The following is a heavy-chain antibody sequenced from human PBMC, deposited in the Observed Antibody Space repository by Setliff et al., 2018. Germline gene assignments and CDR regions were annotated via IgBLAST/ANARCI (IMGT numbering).Heavy chain of an antibody. Sequence: SETLSLTCSVSSGSMRNYYWIWIRQPAGEGLEWIGRIYTSGSTNYNPSLKRRVTISLEMSKNQFSLTLSSVTAADTAVYYCARARPATIAGVIPGVADFGIDVWGQGTTVTVSS. D-gene: IGHD2-2*01. V-gene: IGHV4-4*07. CDR2: IYTSGST. J-gene: IGHJ6*02. CDR3: ARARPATIAGVIPGVADFGIDV. CDR1: SGSMRNYY.